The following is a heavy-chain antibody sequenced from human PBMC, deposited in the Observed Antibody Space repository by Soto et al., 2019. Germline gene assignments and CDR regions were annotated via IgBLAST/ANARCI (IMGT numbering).Heavy chain of an antibody. D-gene: IGHD6-19*01. CDR3: AQRVPGSSTGWDTGIFDY. Sequence: SGPTLVNPTHTLTLTCTFSGFSLSTSGVGVGWIRQPPGKALEWLAFIYWDDDKRYSPSLRSRLTITKDTSNNLVVLLMTNMDPVDTATYFCAQRVPGSSTGWDTGIFDYSGKGALGTVSS. V-gene: IGHV2-5*02. J-gene: IGHJ4*02. CDR1: GFSLSTSGVG. CDR2: IYWDDDK.